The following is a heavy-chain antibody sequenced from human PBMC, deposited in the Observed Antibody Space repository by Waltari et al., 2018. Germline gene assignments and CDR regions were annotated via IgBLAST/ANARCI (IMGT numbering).Heavy chain of an antibody. CDR3: ARGSYSSSWFNLKAFHI. D-gene: IGHD6-13*01. CDR2: IIPLFGKT. CDR1: GGSFRNYA. J-gene: IGHJ3*02. V-gene: IGHV1-69*01. Sequence: QVQLLQSGAEVKKPGSSVKVSCKASGGSFRNYAISWVRQAPGQGLEWMGGIIPLFGKTNYAQKCQGRRTITADESTTIAYMDLSSLRFEDTAVYYCARGSYSSSWFNLKAFHIWGQGTMVTVSS.